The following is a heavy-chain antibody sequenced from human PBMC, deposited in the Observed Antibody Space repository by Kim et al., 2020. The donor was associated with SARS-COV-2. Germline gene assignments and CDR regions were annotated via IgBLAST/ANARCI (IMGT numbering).Heavy chain of an antibody. Sequence: ASVKVSCKASGYTFTSYAMNWVRQAPGQGLEWMGWINTNTGNPTYAQGFTGRFVFSLDTSVSTAYLQISSLKAEDTAVYYCARSQTLPGIAAAGTPNWFDPWGQGTLVTVSS. D-gene: IGHD6-13*01. CDR2: INTNTGNP. J-gene: IGHJ5*02. CDR3: ARSQTLPGIAAAGTPNWFDP. CDR1: GYTFTSYA. V-gene: IGHV7-4-1*02.